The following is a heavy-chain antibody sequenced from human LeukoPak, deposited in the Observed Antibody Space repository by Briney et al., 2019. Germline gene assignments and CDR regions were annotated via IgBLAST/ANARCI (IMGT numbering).Heavy chain of an antibody. CDR3: ATGQGHGMDV. J-gene: IGHJ6*02. CDR2: INSDGSST. D-gene: IGHD1-14*01. V-gene: IGHV3-74*01. CDR1: GFTFSSYW. Sequence: GGSLRLSCAASGFTFSSYWMHWVRQAPGKGLVWVSRINSDGSSTSYADSVKGRFTISRDNAKNTLYLQMSSLRGEDTAVYYCATGQGHGMDVWGQGTTVTVSS.